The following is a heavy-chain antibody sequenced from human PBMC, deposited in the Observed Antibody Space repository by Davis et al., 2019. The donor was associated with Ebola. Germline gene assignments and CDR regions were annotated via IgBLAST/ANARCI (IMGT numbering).Heavy chain of an antibody. CDR3: ARQETVDTAMVIDYYYYYGMDV. CDR2: IYYSGST. J-gene: IGHJ6*02. V-gene: IGHV4-39*01. D-gene: IGHD5-18*01. CDR1: GGSISSYY. Sequence: SETLSLTCTVSGGSISSYYWGWIRQPPGKGLEWIGSIYYSGSTYYNPSLKSRVTISVDTSKNQFSLKLSSVTAADTAVYYCARQETVDTAMVIDYYYYYGMDVWGQGTTVTVSS.